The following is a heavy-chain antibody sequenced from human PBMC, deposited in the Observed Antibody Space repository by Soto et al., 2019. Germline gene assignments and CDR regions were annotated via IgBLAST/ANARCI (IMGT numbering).Heavy chain of an antibody. Sequence: QVQLVQSGAEVKKPGASVKVSCKASGYTFTSYYMHWVRQAPGQGLEWMGIINPSGGSTSYAQKFQGTVTMTRDTSTSTVYMELSSLRSEDTAVYYCARVRYFDHGWFGPWGQGTLVTVSS. V-gene: IGHV1-46*01. J-gene: IGHJ5*02. CDR3: ARVRYFDHGWFGP. CDR1: GYTFTSYY. CDR2: INPSGGST. D-gene: IGHD3-9*01.